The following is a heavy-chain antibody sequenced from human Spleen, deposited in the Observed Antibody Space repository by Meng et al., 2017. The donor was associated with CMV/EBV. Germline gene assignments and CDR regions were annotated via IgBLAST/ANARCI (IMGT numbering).Heavy chain of an antibody. Sequence: YYASWIRQPPGKGLEWIWEINHSGSNNYNPSLKSRVTISVDTSKNQFSLKLSSVTAADTAVYYCARTSKLGYCSGGSCYVGRWFDPWGQGTLVTVSS. J-gene: IGHJ5*02. CDR1: YY. V-gene: IGHV4-34*01. CDR3: ARTSKLGYCSGGSCYVGRWFDP. CDR2: INHSGSN. D-gene: IGHD2-15*01.